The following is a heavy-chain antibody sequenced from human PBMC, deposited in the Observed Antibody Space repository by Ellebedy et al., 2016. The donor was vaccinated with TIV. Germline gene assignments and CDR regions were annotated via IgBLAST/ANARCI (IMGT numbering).Heavy chain of an antibody. CDR1: GGSISSYY. CDR2: FYNSVNT. CDR3: ARFYESGSTEDY. D-gene: IGHD3-10*01. J-gene: IGHJ4*02. Sequence: MPSETLSLTCTVSGGSISSYYWGWVLQPPGKGLEWIGYFYNSVNTNYNPSLKGRVTMSVDTSQNQVSLKLRSVTAADTAVYYCARFYESGSTEDYWGQGTLVIVSS. V-gene: IGHV4-59*08.